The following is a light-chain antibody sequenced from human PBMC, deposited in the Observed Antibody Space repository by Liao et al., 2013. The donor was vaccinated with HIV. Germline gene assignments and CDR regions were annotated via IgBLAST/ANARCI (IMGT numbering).Light chain of an antibody. CDR3: QVWDSSTSFV. CDR2: QDS. V-gene: IGLV3-1*01. CDR1: KVGDKY. Sequence: SYELTQPPSVSVSPGQTATITCSGDKVGDKYVAWYQRKPGQSPQAVIYQDSRRPSGIPERFSGSNSGNTATLTISGTQAMDEADYFCQVWDSSTSFVFGSGTKVTV. J-gene: IGLJ1*01.